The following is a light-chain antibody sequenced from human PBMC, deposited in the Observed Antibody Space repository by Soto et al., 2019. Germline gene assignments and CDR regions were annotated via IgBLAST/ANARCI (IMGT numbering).Light chain of an antibody. Sequence: QSVLTQPPSVSGAPGQRVTISCTGSSSNLGANYHVHWYQQLPGRAPKLLIYGSTNRPSGVPDRISGAKSGTSASLAITGLQAEDEADYHCQSYDNNWSGGVCGGGTKLTVL. CDR3: QSYDNNWSGGV. CDR1: SSNLGANYH. CDR2: GST. J-gene: IGLJ3*02. V-gene: IGLV1-40*01.